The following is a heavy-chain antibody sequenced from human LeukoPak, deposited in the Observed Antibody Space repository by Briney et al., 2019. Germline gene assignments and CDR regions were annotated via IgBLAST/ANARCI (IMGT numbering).Heavy chain of an antibody. CDR2: IIPIFGTA. V-gene: IGHV1-69*05. J-gene: IGHJ5*02. CDR1: GGTFSSYA. D-gene: IGHD3-22*01. Sequence: AASVKVSCKASGGTFSSYAISWVRQATGQGLEWMGRIIPIFGTANYAQKFQGRVTITTDESTSTAYMELSSLRSEDTAVYYCANNYYDSSGYYSAWGQGTLVTVSS. CDR3: ANNYYDSSGYYSA.